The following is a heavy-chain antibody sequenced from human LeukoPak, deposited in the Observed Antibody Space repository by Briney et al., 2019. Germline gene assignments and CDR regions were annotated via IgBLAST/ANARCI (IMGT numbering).Heavy chain of an antibody. Sequence: GGSLRLSCAASGFPLMTNAINWVRQAPGKGLEWVSYISSSSSYTNYADSVKGRFTISRDNAKNSLYLQMNSLRAEDTAVYYCARSPYGDYVDYWGQGTLVTVSS. CDR2: ISSSSSYT. J-gene: IGHJ4*02. V-gene: IGHV3-21*05. CDR1: GFPLMTNA. CDR3: ARSPYGDYVDY. D-gene: IGHD4-17*01.